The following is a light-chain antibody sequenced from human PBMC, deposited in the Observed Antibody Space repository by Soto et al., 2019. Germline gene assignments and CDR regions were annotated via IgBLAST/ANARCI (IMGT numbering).Light chain of an antibody. Sequence: GTSSDVGGYNYVSWYQQHPGKAPKLMIYDVSNRPSGVSNRFSGSKSGNTASLTISGLQAEDEADYYCSSYTSSSTYVFGTVTKVTVL. V-gene: IGLV2-14*04. CDR3: SSYTSSSTYV. J-gene: IGLJ1*01. CDR1: SSDVGGYNY. CDR2: DVS.